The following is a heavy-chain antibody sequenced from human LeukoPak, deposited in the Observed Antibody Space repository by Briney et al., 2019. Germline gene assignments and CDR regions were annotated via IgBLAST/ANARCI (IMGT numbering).Heavy chain of an antibody. CDR2: INSDGSTI. CDR1: GFSFSRYS. D-gene: IGHD6-19*01. J-gene: IGHJ2*01. CDR3: ARVGSGYWYFNL. V-gene: IGHV3-74*01. Sequence: GGSLRLSCTASGFSFSRYSMNWVRQAPGKGLVWVSRINSDGSTISYADSVKGRFTISRDNAENTLYLQMNSLRAEDTAVYYCARVGSGYWYFNLWGRGTLVTVSS.